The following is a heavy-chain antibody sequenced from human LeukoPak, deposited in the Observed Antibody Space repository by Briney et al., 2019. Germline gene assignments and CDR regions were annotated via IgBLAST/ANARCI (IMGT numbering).Heavy chain of an antibody. CDR3: ARERSSGWYFAFDI. V-gene: IGHV4-61*02. CDR1: GGSISSGSYY. J-gene: IGHJ3*02. CDR2: IYTSGST. Sequence: SQTLSLTCTVSGGSISSGSYYWSWIRQPAGKGVEWTGRIYTSGSTNYNPSLKSRVTISVDTSKNQFSLKLSSVTAADTAVYYCARERSSGWYFAFDIWGQGTMVTVSS. D-gene: IGHD6-19*01.